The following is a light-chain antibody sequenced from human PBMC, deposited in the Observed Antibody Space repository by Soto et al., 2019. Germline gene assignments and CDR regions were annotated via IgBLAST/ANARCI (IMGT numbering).Light chain of an antibody. V-gene: IGLV6-57*02. CDR1: SGSIDSNY. J-gene: IGLJ2*01. Sequence: NFMLTQPHSVSESPGKTVTISCTGSSGSIDSNYVQWYQQRPGSAPTTVIYEDDHRPSGVPDRFPGSIDTSSNSASLTISGLKTEDEADYYCQSYDTSKHVVFGGGTKVTVL. CDR3: QSYDTSKHVV. CDR2: EDD.